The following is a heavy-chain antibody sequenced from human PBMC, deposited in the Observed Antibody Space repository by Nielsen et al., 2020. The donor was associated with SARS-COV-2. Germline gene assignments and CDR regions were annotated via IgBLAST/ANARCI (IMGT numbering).Heavy chain of an antibody. J-gene: IGHJ4*02. CDR1: GGSFSGYY. CDR2: INHSGST. CDR3: ARAASKRYSSSWFFDY. D-gene: IGHD6-13*01. Sequence: GSLRLSCAVYGGSFSGYYWSWIRQPPGKGLEWIGEINHSGSTNYNPSLKSRVTISVDTSNNQFSLSLNSVTAADTAVYFCARAASKRYSSSWFFDYWGQGTLVTVSS. V-gene: IGHV4-34*01.